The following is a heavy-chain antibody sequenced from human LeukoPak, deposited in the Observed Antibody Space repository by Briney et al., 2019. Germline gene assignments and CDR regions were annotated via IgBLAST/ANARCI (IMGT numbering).Heavy chain of an antibody. Sequence: ASVKVSCKASGYTFTSYAMHWVRQAPGQRLEWMGWINAGNGNTKYSQKFQGRVTMTTDTSTNTAYMELRSLRSDDTAVYYCARGFPPDYWGQGTLVTVSS. J-gene: IGHJ4*02. CDR1: GYTFTSYA. CDR3: ARGFPPDY. V-gene: IGHV1-3*01. CDR2: INAGNGNT.